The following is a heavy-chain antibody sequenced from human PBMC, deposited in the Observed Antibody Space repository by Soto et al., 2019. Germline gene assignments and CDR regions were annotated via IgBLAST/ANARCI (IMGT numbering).Heavy chain of an antibody. CDR3: SLSDRYYGMDV. CDR2: ISTSGGST. Sequence: PGGSLRLSCAASGFTFSSYAMSWVRQAPGKGLEWVSSISTSGGSTYYADSVKGRFTISRDNSNNTLYLQMNSLRAEDTAVYYCSLSDRYYGMDVWGKGTTVTVSS. V-gene: IGHV3-23*01. CDR1: GFTFSSYA. J-gene: IGHJ6*04.